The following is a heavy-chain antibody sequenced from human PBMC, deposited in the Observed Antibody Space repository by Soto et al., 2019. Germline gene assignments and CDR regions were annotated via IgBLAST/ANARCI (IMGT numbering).Heavy chain of an antibody. J-gene: IGHJ3*02. CDR1: GDSISRGYY. D-gene: IGHD2-2*01. V-gene: IGHV4-38-2*01. Sequence: PSETLSLTCAVSGDSISRGYYWAWIRQPPGKGLEYIGSIYHSGTTYYNPSLMSRVTISVDTSKNQFSLKLSSVTAADTAVYYCARVPILVPAAPDAFDIWGQGTMVTVSS. CDR2: IYHSGTT. CDR3: ARVPILVPAAPDAFDI.